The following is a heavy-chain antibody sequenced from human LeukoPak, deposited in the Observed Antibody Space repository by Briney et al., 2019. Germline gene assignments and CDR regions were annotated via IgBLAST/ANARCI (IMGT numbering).Heavy chain of an antibody. CDR3: ARKGFGALDI. CDR2: ISDLGAYT. CDR1: GFTFSDYA. D-gene: IGHD3-10*01. V-gene: IGHV3-23*01. Sequence: PGGSLRLSCVPSGFTFSDYAMSWVRQPPGQGLQWVSDISDLGAYTNYLDSVKGRFIISRDNYRHILYLHMSSLRADDTALYYCARKGFGALDIWGQGTMVTVSS. J-gene: IGHJ3*02.